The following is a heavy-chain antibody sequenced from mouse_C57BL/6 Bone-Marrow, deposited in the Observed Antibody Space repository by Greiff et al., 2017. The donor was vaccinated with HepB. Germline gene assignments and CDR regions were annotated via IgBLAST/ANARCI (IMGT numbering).Heavy chain of an antibody. CDR1: GYTFTSYW. CDR3: ARDDFDPPWFAY. D-gene: IGHD2-4*01. V-gene: IGHV1-50*01. J-gene: IGHJ3*01. CDR2: IDPSDSYT. Sequence: QVQLKQPGAELVKPGASVKLSCKASGYTFTSYWMQWVKQRPGQGLEWIGEIDPSDSYTNYNQQFKGKATLIVDTSSSKAYMQLSSLTSEDSAVDKCARDDFDPPWFAYWGQGTLVTVSA.